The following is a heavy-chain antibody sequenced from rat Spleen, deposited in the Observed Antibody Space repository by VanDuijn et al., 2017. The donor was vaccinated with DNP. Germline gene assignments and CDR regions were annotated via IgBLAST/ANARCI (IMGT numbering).Heavy chain of an antibody. CDR3: ARGGFGVGFDY. D-gene: IGHD4-3*01. Sequence: EVQLVESGGGLMQPGRSLKLSCAASGFTFSDYNMAWVRQAPKKGLEWVATISYDGSSTYYRDSVKGRFTISRDNAKSTLYLQMDSLRSEDTATYYCARGGFGVGFDYWGQGVMVTVSS. V-gene: IGHV5-7*01. J-gene: IGHJ2*01. CDR2: ISYDGSST. CDR1: GFTFSDYN.